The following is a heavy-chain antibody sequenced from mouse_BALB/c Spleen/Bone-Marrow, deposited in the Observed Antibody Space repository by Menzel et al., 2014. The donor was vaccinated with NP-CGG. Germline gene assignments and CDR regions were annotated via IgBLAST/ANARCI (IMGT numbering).Heavy chain of an antibody. D-gene: IGHD3-1*01. CDR1: GYTFTDYY. CDR2: INPNNGDT. V-gene: IGHV1-26*01. J-gene: IGHJ3*01. Sequence: VQLKQSGPELVKPGASVKMSCKASGYTFTDYYMKWVKQNHGKSLEWIGDINPNNGDTFYSQKFKAKATLTVDKSSSTAYLQVNSLTSEDSAVYYCARGTRATYYWGQGTLVTVSA. CDR3: ARGTRATYY.